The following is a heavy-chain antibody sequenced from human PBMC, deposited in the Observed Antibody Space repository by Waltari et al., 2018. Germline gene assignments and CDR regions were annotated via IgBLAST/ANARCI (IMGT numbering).Heavy chain of an antibody. CDR3: ARHPAMTIMLWYFDL. D-gene: IGHD2-8*01. Sequence: QLQLQESGPGLVKPSETLSLPCTVSGGSLSRSSYSWGGFRQPPGKGLEWIGSIYYSGSTYYNPSLKSRVTISVDTSKNQFSLKLSSVTAADTAVYYCARHPAMTIMLWYFDLWGRGTLVTVSS. CDR1: GGSLSRSSYS. CDR2: IYYSGST. J-gene: IGHJ2*01. V-gene: IGHV4-39*01.